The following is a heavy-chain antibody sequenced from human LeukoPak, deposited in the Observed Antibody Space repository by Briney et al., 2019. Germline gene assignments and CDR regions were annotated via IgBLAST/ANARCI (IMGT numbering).Heavy chain of an antibody. Sequence: PGGSLRLSCAASGFTFSSYAMSWVRQAPGKGLEWVSAISGSGGSTYYADSVKGRFTISRDNSKNTLYLQMNSLRAEDTAVYYCAKEGGYCSGGSCFYFDYWGQGTLVTVSS. CDR2: ISGSGGST. D-gene: IGHD2-15*01. CDR3: AKEGGYCSGGSCFYFDY. V-gene: IGHV3-23*01. J-gene: IGHJ4*02. CDR1: GFTFSSYA.